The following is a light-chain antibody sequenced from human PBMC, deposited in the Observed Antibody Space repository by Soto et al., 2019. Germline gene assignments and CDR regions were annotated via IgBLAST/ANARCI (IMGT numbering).Light chain of an antibody. CDR2: DVS. V-gene: IGKV1-6*01. J-gene: IGKJ1*01. Sequence: ALQMTQSPSSLSASVGDRDTITCRASQGIRNDLGWYQQKPGKAPKLLMFDVSRLQSGVPSRFSGSGSGTDFTLTISSLQPEDFGTYYCLQDYNYPWTFGQGTKVEIK. CDR1: QGIRND. CDR3: LQDYNYPWT.